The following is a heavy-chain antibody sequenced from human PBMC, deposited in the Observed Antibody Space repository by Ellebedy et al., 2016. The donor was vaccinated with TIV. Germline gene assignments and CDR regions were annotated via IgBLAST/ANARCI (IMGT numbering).Heavy chain of an antibody. CDR1: GFRFSSYS. D-gene: IGHD2-15*01. CDR3: ARDEGGRFDY. J-gene: IGHJ4*02. Sequence: GESLKISXAASGFRFSSYSINWVRQAPGKGLEWVSCISSSSSYIYYADSVKGRFTISRDNAKNSLYLQMNSLRAEDTAVYYCARDEGGRFDYWGQGALVTVSS. CDR2: ISSSSSYI. V-gene: IGHV3-21*01.